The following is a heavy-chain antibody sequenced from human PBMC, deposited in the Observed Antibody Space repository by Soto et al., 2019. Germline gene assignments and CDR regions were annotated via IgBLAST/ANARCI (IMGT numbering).Heavy chain of an antibody. CDR1: GFSFITYS. CDR2: IRSKAYGGTT. Sequence: GGSLRLACEASGFSFITYSMHWVLQDPGKGLGWVGFIRSKAYGGTTEYAASVKGRFTISRDDSKSIAYLQMNSLKTEDTAVYYCTRVSAAAINYYCYGMDVWGQGTTVTVSS. V-gene: IGHV3-49*04. J-gene: IGHJ6*02. CDR3: TRVSAAAINYYCYGMDV. D-gene: IGHD6-25*01.